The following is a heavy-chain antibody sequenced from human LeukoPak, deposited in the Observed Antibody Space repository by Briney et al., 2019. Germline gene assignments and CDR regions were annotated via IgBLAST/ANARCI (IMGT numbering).Heavy chain of an antibody. J-gene: IGHJ4*02. CDR2: INTDGSST. CDR1: GFTFSSYW. V-gene: IGHV3-74*01. CDR3: VRSLDY. Sequence: SGGSLRLSCAASGFTFSSYWMYWVRHAPGKGLVWVSRINTDGSSTSYADSVKGRFTISRDNARNTLYLQMNRLRAEDTAVYYCVRSLDYWGQGILVTVSS.